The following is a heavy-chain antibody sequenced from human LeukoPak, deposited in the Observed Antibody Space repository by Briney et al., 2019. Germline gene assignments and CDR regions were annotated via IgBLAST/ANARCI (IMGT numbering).Heavy chain of an antibody. D-gene: IGHD4-11*01. CDR3: ARGLPYWYFDF. CDR2: IKQDGSEK. Sequence: GGSLRLSCATSGFTFSSHWMSWVRQAPGKGLEWVANIKQDGSEKYYVDSVKGRFTISRDNTKNSLYLQMDSLRAEDTSVYYCARGLPYWYFDFWGRGIQVTVSS. CDR1: GFTFSSHW. J-gene: IGHJ2*01. V-gene: IGHV3-7*01.